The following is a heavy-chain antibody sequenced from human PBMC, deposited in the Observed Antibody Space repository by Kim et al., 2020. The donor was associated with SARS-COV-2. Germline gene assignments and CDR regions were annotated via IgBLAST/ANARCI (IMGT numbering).Heavy chain of an antibody. J-gene: IGHJ6*02. V-gene: IGHV3-23*01. Sequence: GSLRLSCAASGFTFRSYLMTWVRQAPGKGLEWVSAISPSGGNTHYADSVKGRFIISRDNSKNTLFLFMNNLRVADMAIYYCAKDWGRYYYQHYGLDAWG. CDR1: GFTFRSYL. CDR2: ISPSGGNT. CDR3: AKDWGRYYYQHYGLDA. D-gene: IGHD3-16*01.